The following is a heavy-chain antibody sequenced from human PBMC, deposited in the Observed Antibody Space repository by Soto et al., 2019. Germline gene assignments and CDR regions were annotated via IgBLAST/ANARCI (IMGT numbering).Heavy chain of an antibody. CDR1: GFPFTGYA. CDR3: ARASSPRDPWLDY. CDR2: ISSSGGTI. Sequence: PGGSLRLSCAASGFPFTGYAMSWVRQAPGKGLEWVSYISSSGGTIYYADSVKGRFTISRDNAKNSLFLQMNSLRADDTAVYYCARASSPRDPWLDYWGQGTLVTVSS. D-gene: IGHD5-18*01. J-gene: IGHJ4*02. V-gene: IGHV3-11*01.